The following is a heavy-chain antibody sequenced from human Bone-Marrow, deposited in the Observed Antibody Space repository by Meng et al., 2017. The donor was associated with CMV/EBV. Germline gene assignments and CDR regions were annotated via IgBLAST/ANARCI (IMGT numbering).Heavy chain of an antibody. Sequence: ASVKVSCKASGGTFSSYAISWVRQAPGQGLEWMGWMNPNSGNTGYAQKFQGRVTMTRNTSISTAYMELSSLRSEDTAVYYCARDNNWGPDYWGQGTLVTVSS. D-gene: IGHD7-27*01. CDR1: GGTFSSYA. CDR3: ARDNNWGPDY. CDR2: MNPNSGNT. V-gene: IGHV1-8*02. J-gene: IGHJ4*02.